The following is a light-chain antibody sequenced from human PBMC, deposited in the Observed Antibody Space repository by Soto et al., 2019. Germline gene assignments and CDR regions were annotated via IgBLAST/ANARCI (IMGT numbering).Light chain of an antibody. CDR3: AAWDDGLNGAV. CDR1: SSDVGAYNY. J-gene: IGLJ3*02. V-gene: IGLV2-8*01. Sequence: QSALTQPPSASGSPGQSVTISCTGTSSDVGAYNYVSWYQQHPGKAPKLLIYDVTKRPSGVPDRFSGSKSGNTASLTVSGLQAEDEADYYCAAWDDGLNGAVFGGGTKLTVL. CDR2: DVT.